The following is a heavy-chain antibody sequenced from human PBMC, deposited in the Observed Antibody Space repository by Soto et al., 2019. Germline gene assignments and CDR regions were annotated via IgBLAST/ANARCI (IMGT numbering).Heavy chain of an antibody. CDR2: IKQDGSEK. J-gene: IGHJ3*02. Sequence: GGSLRLSCAASGFTFSSYWMSWVRQAPGKGLEWVANIKQDGSEKYYVDSVKGRFTISRDNAKNSLYLQMNSLRAEDTAVYYCARESGAIFGVVIDAFDIWGQGTMVTVSS. CDR1: GFTFSSYW. V-gene: IGHV3-7*01. D-gene: IGHD3-3*01. CDR3: ARESGAIFGVVIDAFDI.